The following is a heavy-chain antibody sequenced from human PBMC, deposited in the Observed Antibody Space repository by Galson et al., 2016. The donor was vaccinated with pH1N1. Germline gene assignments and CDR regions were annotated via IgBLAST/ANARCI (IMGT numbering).Heavy chain of an antibody. CDR3: TGFHYGYYLWWFDP. CDR2: IRSKAYGGTT. Sequence: SLRLSCAASGFTFGDYAMSWFRQAPGKGLECLGFIRSKAYGGTTEYAASVKGRFTISRHDSKSIAYLQMNSLKTEETAVDFCTGFHYGYYLWWFDPWGQGTLVTVSS. CDR1: GFTFGDYA. D-gene: IGHD4-17*01. J-gene: IGHJ5*02. V-gene: IGHV3-49*03.